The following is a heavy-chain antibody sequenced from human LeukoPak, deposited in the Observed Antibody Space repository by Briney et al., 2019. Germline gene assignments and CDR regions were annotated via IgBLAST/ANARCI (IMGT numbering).Heavy chain of an antibody. J-gene: IGHJ6*02. CDR3: ARRGYCSSTSCRSWGDGMDV. CDR1: GFTFSSYS. D-gene: IGHD2-2*01. CDR2: ISSSSSYI. Sequence: GGSLRLSCAASGFTFSSYSMNWVRQAPGKELEWVSSISSSSSYIYYADSVKGRFTISRDNAKNSLYLQMNSLRAEDTAVYYCARRGYCSSTSCRSWGDGMDVWGQGTTATVSS. V-gene: IGHV3-21*01.